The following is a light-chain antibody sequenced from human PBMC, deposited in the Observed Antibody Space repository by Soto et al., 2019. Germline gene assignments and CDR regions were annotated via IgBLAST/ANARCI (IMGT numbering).Light chain of an antibody. Sequence: DIQMTQSPPSLSASVGDRVTITFRASQVVSNDLGWFQQKPGKAPKRLIFGASNLESGVPSRFSGTGSGTEFILTITNLQPEDFATYYCLQHTYIWSFGQGTKVDIK. CDR3: LQHTYIWS. CDR1: QVVSND. V-gene: IGKV1-17*02. CDR2: GAS. J-gene: IGKJ1*01.